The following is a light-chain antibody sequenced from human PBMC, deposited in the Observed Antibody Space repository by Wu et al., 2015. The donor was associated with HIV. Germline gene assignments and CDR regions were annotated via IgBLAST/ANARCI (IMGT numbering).Light chain of an antibody. CDR2: DAS. V-gene: IGKV3-11*01. CDR3: QQHNNWPLT. CDR1: QSVSSF. J-gene: IGKJ4*01. Sequence: EVVLTQSPATLSLSPGEXATLSCRASQSVSSFLAWYQQKPGQAPRLLISDASNRATGIPARFSGSGSGTDFTLTISSLEPEDFAIYYCQQHNNWPLTFGGGTKVEIK.